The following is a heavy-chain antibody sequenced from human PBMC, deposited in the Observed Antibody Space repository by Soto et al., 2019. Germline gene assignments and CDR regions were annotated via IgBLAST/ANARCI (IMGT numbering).Heavy chain of an antibody. D-gene: IGHD2-2*01. V-gene: IGHV3-23*01. CDR1: GFIFNNYA. Sequence: PGGSLRLSCAASGFIFNNYAMGWVRQAPGKGLEWVSAITDSGSDTYYLDSVKGRFTISRDNSKDTLYLQMNILRAEDTAIYYCAKLGSSSWSPHYYFDYWGQGTLVTVSS. CDR2: ITDSGSDT. J-gene: IGHJ4*02. CDR3: AKLGSSSWSPHYYFDY.